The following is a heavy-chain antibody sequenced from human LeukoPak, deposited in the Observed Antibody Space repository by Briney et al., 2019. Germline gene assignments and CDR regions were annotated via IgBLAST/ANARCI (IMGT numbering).Heavy chain of an antibody. D-gene: IGHD6-19*01. CDR2: IYHSGIT. V-gene: IGHV4-38-2*01. CDR1: SSSIITNHY. CDR3: GRGGQWLPFAY. Sequence: SETLSLTCAVSSSSIITNHYWAWIRQPPGKGLQWIGNIYHSGITYYSPSLMSRVTMSVDTSKNQFSLKLSSVTAADTAVYYCGRGGQWLPFAYWGQGTLVTVSS. J-gene: IGHJ4*02.